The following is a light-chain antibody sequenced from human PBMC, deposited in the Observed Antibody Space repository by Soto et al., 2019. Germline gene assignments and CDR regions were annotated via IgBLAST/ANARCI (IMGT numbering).Light chain of an antibody. J-gene: IGLJ3*02. CDR2: EGI. CDR3: CSYAGGNTFA. CDR1: SSDVGNY. V-gene: IGLV2-23*03. Sequence: QSALTQPASVSGSPGQSITISCTGTSSDVGNYVSWYQQHPGKAPKLKIYEGIQRPSGLSHRFSGSKSANTASLTISGLQTEDEADYYCCSYAGGNTFAFGGGTKLTVL.